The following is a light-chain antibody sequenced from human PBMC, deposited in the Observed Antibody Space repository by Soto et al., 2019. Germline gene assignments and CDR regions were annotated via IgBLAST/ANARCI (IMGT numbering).Light chain of an antibody. V-gene: IGLV1-44*01. CDR1: SFNVGGNT. CDR3: ATWDDSLNGVV. J-gene: IGLJ2*01. CDR2: SNN. Sequence: QSFLTQPPSASGTPGQRVTISCSGSSFNVGGNTVNWYQQVTGTAPKFLINSNNQRPSGFPDRFSGSKSGTSASLAISGLQSEDAADYYCATWDDSLNGVVFGGGTKLTVL.